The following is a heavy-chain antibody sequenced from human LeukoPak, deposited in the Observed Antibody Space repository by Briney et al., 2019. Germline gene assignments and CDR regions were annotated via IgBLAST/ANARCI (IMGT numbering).Heavy chain of an antibody. CDR2: ISAYNGNT. CDR3: ARDRRQQWLANYYYYYGMDV. D-gene: IGHD6-19*01. J-gene: IGHJ6*02. Sequence: ASVTVSCMASGYTFTSYGISWVRQAPGQGLEWMGWISAYNGNTNYAQKLQGRVTMTTDTSTSTAYMELRSLRSDDTAVYYCARDRRQQWLANYYYYYGMDVWGQGTTVTVSS. CDR1: GYTFTSYG. V-gene: IGHV1-18*01.